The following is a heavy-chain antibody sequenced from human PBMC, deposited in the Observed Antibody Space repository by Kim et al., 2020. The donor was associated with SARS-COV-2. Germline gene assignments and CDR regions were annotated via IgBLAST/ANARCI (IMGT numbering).Heavy chain of an antibody. CDR3: ASPDIVVVPAAPARAGAHGY. D-gene: IGHD2-2*01. V-gene: IGHV3-48*03. CDR1: GFTFSSYE. J-gene: IGHJ4*02. CDR2: ISSSGSTI. Sequence: GGSLRLSCAASGFTFSSYEMNWVRQAPGKGLEWVSYISSSGSTIYYADSVKGRFTISRDNAKNSLYLQMNSLRAEDTAVYYCASPDIVVVPAAPARAGAHGYWGQGTLVTVSS.